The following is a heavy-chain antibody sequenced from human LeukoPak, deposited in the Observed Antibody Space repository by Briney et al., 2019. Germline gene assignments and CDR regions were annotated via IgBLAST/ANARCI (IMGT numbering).Heavy chain of an antibody. V-gene: IGHV3-23*01. J-gene: IGHJ3*01. CDR1: AFALGRDA. CDR2: ISGRGGST. D-gene: IGHD4-17*01. CDR3: GMTTGRVRVFDL. Sequence: AGSLRLSCAVSAFALGRDAIGCVREGPRKRMERGSAISGRGGSTYYADSVKGRFINTRDNSKDTLYLQMSSLRAYDTAVYYCGMTTGRVRVFDLWGQGTRVTVSS.